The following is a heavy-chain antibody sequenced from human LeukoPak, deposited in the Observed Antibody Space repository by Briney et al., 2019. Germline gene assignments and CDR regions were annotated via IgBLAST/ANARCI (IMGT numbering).Heavy chain of an antibody. D-gene: IGHD6-13*01. J-gene: IGHJ3*02. V-gene: IGHV3-23*01. CDR2: ISGSGGST. CDR1: GFTFSSYA. Sequence: GGSLGLSCAASGFTFSSYAMSWVRQAPGKGLEWVSAISGSGGSTYYADSVKGRFTISRDNSKNTLYLQMNSLRAEDTAVYYCAKVTQQLVRFDAFDIWGQGTMVTVSS. CDR3: AKVTQQLVRFDAFDI.